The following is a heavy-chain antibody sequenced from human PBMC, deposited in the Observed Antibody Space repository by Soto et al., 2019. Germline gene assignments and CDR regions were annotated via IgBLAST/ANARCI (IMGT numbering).Heavy chain of an antibody. CDR2: IYYSGST. CDR1: GGSISSGDYY. J-gene: IGHJ5*02. V-gene: IGHV4-30-4*01. Sequence: SETLSLTCTVSGGSISSGDYYWSWIRQPPGKGLEWIGYIYYSGSTYYNPSLKSRVTISVDTSKNQFSLKLSSVTAADTAVYYCARVLRIAALRPHWFDPWGQGTLVTVSS. CDR3: ARVLRIAALRPHWFDP. D-gene: IGHD6-13*01.